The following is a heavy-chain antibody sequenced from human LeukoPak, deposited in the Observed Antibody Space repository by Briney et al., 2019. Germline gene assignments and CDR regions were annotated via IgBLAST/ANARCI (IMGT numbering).Heavy chain of an antibody. CDR3: ARVRYYYDSSPAFDY. V-gene: IGHV1-69*13. J-gene: IGHJ4*02. CDR1: GGTFSSYA. D-gene: IGHD3-22*01. Sequence: ASVKVSCKASGGTFSSYAISWVRQAPGQGLEWMGGIIPIFGTANYAQKFQGRVTITADESTSTAYMELSSLRSDDTAVYYCARVRYYYDSSPAFDYWGQGTLVTVSS. CDR2: IIPIFGTA.